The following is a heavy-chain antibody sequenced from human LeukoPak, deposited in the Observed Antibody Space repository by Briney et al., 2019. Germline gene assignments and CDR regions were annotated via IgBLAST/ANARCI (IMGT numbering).Heavy chain of an antibody. J-gene: IGHJ5*02. CDR1: GGTFSSYA. V-gene: IGHV1-69*13. CDR2: IIPIFGTA. Sequence: ASVKVSCKASGGTFSSYAISWVRQAPGQGLEWMGGIIPIFGTANYAQKFQGRVTITADESTSTAYMELSSLRSEDTAVYYCARSRLYSSGWYDWFDPWGQGTLVTVSS. CDR3: ARSRLYSSGWYDWFDP. D-gene: IGHD6-19*01.